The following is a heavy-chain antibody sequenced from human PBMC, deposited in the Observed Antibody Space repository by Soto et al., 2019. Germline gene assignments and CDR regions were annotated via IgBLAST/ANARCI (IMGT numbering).Heavy chain of an antibody. CDR1: GFTFSSYA. CDR2: IRGSGGRT. V-gene: IGHV3-23*01. J-gene: IGHJ3*02. CDR3: AKLVVAAPWTSACDI. Sequence: EVQLLESGGGLVQPGGSLRLSCAASGFTFSSYAMCWVRQAPGKGLEWVSVIRGSGGRTYYADYVRGRFTISRDTSTNTLYLQMNSLRAEDTAVYYCAKLVVAAPWTSACDIWCQGTMVTVSS. D-gene: IGHD2-15*01.